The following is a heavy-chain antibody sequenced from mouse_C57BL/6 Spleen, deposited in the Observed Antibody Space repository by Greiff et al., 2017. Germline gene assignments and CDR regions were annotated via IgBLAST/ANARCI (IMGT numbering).Heavy chain of an antibody. V-gene: IGHV5-16*01. J-gene: IGHJ4*01. CDR1: GFTFSDYY. CDR2: INYDGSST. CDR3: AREDYYGSRNAMDY. D-gene: IGHD1-1*01. Sequence: EVMLVESEGGLVQPGSSMKLSCTASGFTFSDYYMAWVRQVPEKGLEWVANINYDGSSTYYLDSLKSRFIISRDNANNILYLQMSSLKSEDTATYYCAREDYYGSRNAMDYWGQGTSVTVSS.